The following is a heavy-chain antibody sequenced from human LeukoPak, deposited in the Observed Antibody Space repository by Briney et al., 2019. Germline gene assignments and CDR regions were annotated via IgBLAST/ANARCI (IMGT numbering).Heavy chain of an antibody. J-gene: IGHJ4*02. Sequence: ASVKVSCKAYGYTFTGYYMHWVRQAPGQGLEWMGWINPNSGGTNYAQKFQGRVTMTRDTSISTAYMELSRLRSDDTAVYYCARVDRNDEGEDYWGQGTLVTVSS. V-gene: IGHV1-2*02. CDR3: ARVDRNDEGEDY. CDR1: GYTFTGYY. D-gene: IGHD1-1*01. CDR2: INPNSGGT.